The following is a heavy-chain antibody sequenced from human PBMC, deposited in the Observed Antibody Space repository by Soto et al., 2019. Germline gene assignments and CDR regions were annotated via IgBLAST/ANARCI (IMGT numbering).Heavy chain of an antibody. CDR2: ISAYNGNT. Sequence: ASVKVSCKASGYTFTSYGISWVRQAPGQGLEWMGWISAYNGNTNYAQKLQGRVTMTTDTSTSTAYMELRSLRSDDTAVYYCARDTPQDIEVVPAAIGWFGPWGQGTLVTVSS. J-gene: IGHJ5*02. D-gene: IGHD2-2*01. CDR1: GYTFTSYG. V-gene: IGHV1-18*01. CDR3: ARDTPQDIEVVPAAIGWFGP.